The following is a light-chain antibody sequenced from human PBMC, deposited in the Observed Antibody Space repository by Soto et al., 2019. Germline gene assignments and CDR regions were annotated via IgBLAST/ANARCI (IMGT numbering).Light chain of an antibody. J-gene: IGKJ3*01. CDR2: GAS. CDR1: QSVSSSY. V-gene: IGKV3-20*01. Sequence: EIVLTQSPGTLSLSPGERATLSCRASQSVSSSYLAWYQQKPGQAPRLLIYGASSRATGIPDRFSGSGSGTDFTLTISRLEPEDLATYYCQQLNSYPITFGPGTKVDIK. CDR3: QQLNSYPIT.